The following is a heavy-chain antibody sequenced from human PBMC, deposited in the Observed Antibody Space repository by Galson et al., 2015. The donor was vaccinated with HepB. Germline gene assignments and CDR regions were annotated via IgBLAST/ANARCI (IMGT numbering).Heavy chain of an antibody. CDR2: VSAYNGNT. Sequence: SVKVSCKASGYTFTSYGISWVRQAPGQGLEWMGWVSAYNGNTNYAQKLQGRVTMTTDTSTSTAYMELRSLRSDDTAVYYCARVHYYDSSGYYWFDPWGQGTLVTVSS. D-gene: IGHD3-22*01. J-gene: IGHJ5*02. CDR1: GYTFTSYG. CDR3: ARVHYYDSSGYYWFDP. V-gene: IGHV1-18*04.